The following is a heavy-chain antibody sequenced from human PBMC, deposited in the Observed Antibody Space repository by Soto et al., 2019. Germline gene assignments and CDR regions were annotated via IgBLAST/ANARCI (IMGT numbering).Heavy chain of an antibody. CDR3: AREKSAMPRGVRYGMDV. V-gene: IGHV3-53*02. Sequence: EVQVVETGGGLIQPGGSLRLSCVASGFTVSNNYMSWVRQVPGKGLKWVSLINSAGTPYYADSVKGRFTVSRDTSKNTLYLQMSSLRVEDTAVSVCAREKSAMPRGVRYGMDVGGQGTAVTVSS. J-gene: IGHJ6*01. D-gene: IGHD3-10*01. CDR2: INSAGTP. CDR1: GFTVSNNY.